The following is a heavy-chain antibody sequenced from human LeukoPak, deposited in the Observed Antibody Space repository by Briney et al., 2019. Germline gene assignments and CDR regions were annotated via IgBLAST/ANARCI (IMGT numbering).Heavy chain of an antibody. CDR2: IYYSGSF. J-gene: IGHJ4*02. V-gene: IGHV4-39*01. Sequence: SETLSLTCTVSGGSISSTSYYWGWIRQPPGKGLEWIGSIYYSGSFYYNPSLKSRVTISVDTSKNQFSLRLSSVTAADTAVYYCARYVTIFVGGESNWGQGTLVTVSS. D-gene: IGHD3-9*01. CDR3: ARYVTIFVGGESN. CDR1: GGSISSTSYY.